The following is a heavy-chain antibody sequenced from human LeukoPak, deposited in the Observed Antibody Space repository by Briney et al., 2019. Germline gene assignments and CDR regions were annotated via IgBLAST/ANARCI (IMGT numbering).Heavy chain of an antibody. D-gene: IGHD7-27*01. CDR1: GFTFSSYA. V-gene: IGHV3-64D*09. J-gene: IGHJ5*02. CDR3: VKDIAGTGDWFDP. Sequence: GGSLRLSCSASGFTFSSYAMHWVRQAPGRGLEYVSAISSNGGSTYYADSVKGRFTISRDNSKNTLYLQMSSLRAEDTAVYYCVKDIAGTGDWFDPWGQGTLVTVSS. CDR2: ISSNGGST.